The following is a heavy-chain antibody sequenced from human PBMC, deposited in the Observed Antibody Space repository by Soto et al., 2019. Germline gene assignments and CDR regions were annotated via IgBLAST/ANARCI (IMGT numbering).Heavy chain of an antibody. J-gene: IGHJ1*01. V-gene: IGHV3-33*01. CDR1: GFTFSSYG. CDR3: ARQYYYGSGSFFFQH. D-gene: IGHD3-10*01. Sequence: QVQLVESGGGVVQPGRSLRLSCAASGFTFSSYGMHWVRQAPGKGLEWVAVIWYDGSNKYYADSVKGRFTISRDNSKNTLYLQWNSLRAEDTPVYYCARQYYYGSGSFFFQHWGQGTLVTVSS. CDR2: IWYDGSNK.